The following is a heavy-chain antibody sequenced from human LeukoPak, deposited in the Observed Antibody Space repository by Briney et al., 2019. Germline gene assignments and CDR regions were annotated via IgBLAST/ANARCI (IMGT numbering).Heavy chain of an antibody. V-gene: IGHV1-69*05. CDR3: ARGGGGTQPFDY. J-gene: IGHJ4*02. CDR2: IIPIFGTA. CDR1: GGTFSSYA. Sequence: SVKVSCKASGGTFSSYAISWVRQAPGQGLEWMGGIIPIFGTANYAQKFQGRVTITTDESTSTAYMELSSLRAEDTAVYYCARGGGGTQPFDYWGQGTLVTVSS. D-gene: IGHD3-10*01.